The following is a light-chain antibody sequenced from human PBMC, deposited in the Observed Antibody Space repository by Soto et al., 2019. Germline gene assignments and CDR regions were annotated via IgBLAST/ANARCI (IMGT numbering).Light chain of an antibody. CDR2: AAS. CDR3: QKYDGAPLT. V-gene: IGKV1-27*01. CDR1: QDINIY. Sequence: EIQMTQSPSSLSASVGGRVTITCRAGQDINIYLAWYQQKPGKVPKLLISAASTLQSGVPSRFSGSGSGTDLTLTISSLQPEDVATYYCQKYDGAPLTFGGGTKVEIK. J-gene: IGKJ4*01.